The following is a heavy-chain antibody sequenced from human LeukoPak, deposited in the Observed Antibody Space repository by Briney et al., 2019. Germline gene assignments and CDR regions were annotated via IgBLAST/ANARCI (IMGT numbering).Heavy chain of an antibody. D-gene: IGHD3-9*01. J-gene: IGHJ3*02. V-gene: IGHV4-34*01. CDR3: ARALLRYFAPDAFDI. Sequence: SETLSLTCAVYGGSFSGYYWSWIRQPPGKGLEWIGEINHRRSTNYNPSLKSRVTISVDTSKNQFSLKLSSVTAADTAVYYCARALLRYFAPDAFDIWGQGTMVTVSS. CDR2: INHRRST. CDR1: GGSFSGYY.